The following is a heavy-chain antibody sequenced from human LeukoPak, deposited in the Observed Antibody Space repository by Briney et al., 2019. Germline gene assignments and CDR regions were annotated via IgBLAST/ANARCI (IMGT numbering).Heavy chain of an antibody. CDR3: ASIGDYGGNSGGDY. V-gene: IGHV4-34*01. Sequence: SETLSLTCAVYGGSFSGYYWSWIRQPPGKGLEWIGEINHSGSTNYNPSLKSRVTISVDTSKNQFSLKLSSVTAADTAVYYCASIGDYGGNSGGDYWGQGTLVTVSS. D-gene: IGHD4-23*01. J-gene: IGHJ4*02. CDR1: GGSFSGYY. CDR2: INHSGST.